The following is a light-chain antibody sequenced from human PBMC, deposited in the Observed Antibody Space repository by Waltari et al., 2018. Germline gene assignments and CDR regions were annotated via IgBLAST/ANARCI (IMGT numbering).Light chain of an antibody. J-gene: IGKJ1*01. CDR2: KAS. Sequence: DIQMTQSPSTLSASVGDRVTITCRAGQSISSWLAWYQQKPGKAPKLLIYKASSLESGVPSRFSGSGSGTEFTLTISSLQPDDFATYYCQQYNSYSRTFGQGTKEEIK. V-gene: IGKV1-5*03. CDR3: QQYNSYSRT. CDR1: QSISSW.